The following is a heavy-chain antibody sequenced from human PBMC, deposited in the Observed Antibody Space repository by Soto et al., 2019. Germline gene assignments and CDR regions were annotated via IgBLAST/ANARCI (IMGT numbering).Heavy chain of an antibody. Sequence: SQTLSLTCNVSGDRIKTGDYYWNWIRQPPGRGLEWIGYVFYSAATNYSPSLRSRAAISMDTSKNQFSLSLTSVTAADTSVYDCARAGFSYGHLIFWGQGIRVTVSS. CDR1: GDRIKTGDYY. V-gene: IGHV4-30-4*01. D-gene: IGHD3-10*01. CDR2: VFYSAAT. CDR3: ARAGFSYGHLIF. J-gene: IGHJ4*02.